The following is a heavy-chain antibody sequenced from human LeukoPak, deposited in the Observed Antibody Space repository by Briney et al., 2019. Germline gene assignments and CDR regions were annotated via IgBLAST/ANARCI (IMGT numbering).Heavy chain of an antibody. J-gene: IGHJ4*02. CDR1: GVSLSGYY. CDR3: ARGTVVAGTEIDY. V-gene: IGHV4-59*10. D-gene: IGHD6-19*01. CDR2: IYTSGST. Sequence: SETLSLTCAVYGVSLSGYYWSWIRQPAGKGLEWIGRIYTSGSTNYNPSLKSRVTMSVDTSKNQFSLKLSSVTAADTAVYYCARGTVVAGTEIDYWGQGTLVTVSS.